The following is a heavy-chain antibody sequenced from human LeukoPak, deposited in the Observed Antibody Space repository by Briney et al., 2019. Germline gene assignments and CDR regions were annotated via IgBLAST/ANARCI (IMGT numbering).Heavy chain of an antibody. D-gene: IGHD3/OR15-3a*01. V-gene: IGHV3-30*04. J-gene: IGHJ4*02. CDR2: ISYDGSNK. CDR1: GFTFSSYA. Sequence: GGSLILSCAASGFTFSSYAMHWVRQAPGKGLEWVAVISYDGSNKYYADSVKGRFTISRDNSKNTLYLQMNSLRAEDTAVYYCAPLELVWGQGTLVTVSS. CDR3: APLELV.